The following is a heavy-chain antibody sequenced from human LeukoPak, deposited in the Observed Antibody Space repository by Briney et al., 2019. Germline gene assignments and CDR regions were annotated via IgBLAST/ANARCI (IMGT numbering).Heavy chain of an antibody. D-gene: IGHD1-26*01. J-gene: IGHJ3*02. CDR3: AKTLRELSGGAFDI. CDR2: IWYDGSNK. CDR1: GFTFSSYG. Sequence: GRSLRLSCAASGFTFSSYGMHWVRQAPGKGLEWVAVIWYDGSNKYYADSVKGRFTISRDNSKNTLYLQMNSLRAEDTAVYYCAKTLRELSGGAFDIWGQGTMVTVSS. V-gene: IGHV3-33*06.